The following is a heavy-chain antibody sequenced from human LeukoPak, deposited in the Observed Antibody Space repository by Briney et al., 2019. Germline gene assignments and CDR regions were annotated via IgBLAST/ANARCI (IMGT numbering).Heavy chain of an antibody. CDR3: TPDLMDV. CDR1: GFPLTNAW. J-gene: IGHJ6*03. V-gene: IGHV3-15*01. CDR2: IKSKTDGGTA. Sequence: PGGSLRLSCVVSGFPLTNAWMSWVGQAPGKGVEWVGRIKSKTDGGTADYAAPVRGRFTMWRDDARSALYLQMNSLQTEDTAVYYCTPDLMDVWGKGTTVTVSS.